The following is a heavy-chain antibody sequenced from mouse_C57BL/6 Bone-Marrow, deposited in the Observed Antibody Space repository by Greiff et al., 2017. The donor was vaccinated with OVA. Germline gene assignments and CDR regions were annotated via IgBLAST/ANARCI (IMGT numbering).Heavy chain of an antibody. CDR3: ARQGYFDY. CDR2: IDPSDSYT. Sequence: QVQLQQPGAELVKPGASVKLSCKASGYTFTSYWMQWVKQRPGQGLEWIGEIDPSDSYTNYNQKFKGKATLTVDTSSSTAYMQLSSLTSEDSAVYYCARQGYFDYWGKGTTLTVSS. V-gene: IGHV1-50*01. CDR1: GYTFTSYW. J-gene: IGHJ2*01.